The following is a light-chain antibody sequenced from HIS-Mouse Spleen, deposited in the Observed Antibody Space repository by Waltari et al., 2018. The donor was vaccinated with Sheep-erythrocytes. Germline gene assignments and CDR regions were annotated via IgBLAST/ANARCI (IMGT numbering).Light chain of an antibody. V-gene: IGKV1-39*01. CDR2: AAS. CDR3: QRSYSTPPT. Sequence: DIQMTQSPSSLSASVGDRVTITCRASQSISSYLNWCQQKPGKAPKLLIYAASSLPSGVPSRFRGSGSGTDFTLTIARLQAVDLATYYCQRSYSTPPTFGGGTKVEIK. J-gene: IGKJ4*01. CDR1: QSISSY.